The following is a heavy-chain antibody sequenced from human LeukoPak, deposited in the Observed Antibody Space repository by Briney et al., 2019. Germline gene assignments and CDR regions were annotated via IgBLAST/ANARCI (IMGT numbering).Heavy chain of an antibody. J-gene: IGHJ4*02. D-gene: IGHD2-2*01. Sequence: SETLSLTCAVYGGSFSGYYWSWIRQPPGKGLEGIGEINHSGSTNYNPSLKSRVTISVDTSKNQFSLKLSSVTAADTAVYYCARVNRLGYCSSTSCYFDYWGQGTLVTVSA. CDR3: ARVNRLGYCSSTSCYFDY. V-gene: IGHV4-34*01. CDR2: INHSGST. CDR1: GGSFSGYY.